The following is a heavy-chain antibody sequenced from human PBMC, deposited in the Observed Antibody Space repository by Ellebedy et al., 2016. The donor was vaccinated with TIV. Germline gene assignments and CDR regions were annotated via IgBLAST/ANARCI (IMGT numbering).Heavy chain of an antibody. D-gene: IGHD1-26*01. V-gene: IGHV1-18*01. J-gene: IGHJ4*02. CDR1: GYTFTSYG. CDR2: SSAYNGNT. Sequence: AASVKVSCKASGYTFTSYGINWVRQAPGQGLEWKGWSSAYNGNTNYAQNLQGRVTMTTDTSTSTAFMDLRSLRSDDTAVYYCARVSGSYYKSSSSAYFDYWGQGTLVTVSS. CDR3: ARVSGSYYKSSSSAYFDY.